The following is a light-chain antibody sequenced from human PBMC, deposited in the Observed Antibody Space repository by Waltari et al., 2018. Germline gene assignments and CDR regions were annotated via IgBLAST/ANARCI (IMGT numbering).Light chain of an antibody. J-gene: IGKJ3*01. Sequence: DIQMTQSPSSLSASVGDRVTITCRASQSISNYLNWYQQKPGKAPKLLIYTASSLQSGVPSRFSGSGSGTDFTLTISSLQPEDFATFYRQQSYSSPFTFGPGTRVDIK. CDR3: QQSYSSPFT. CDR1: QSISNY. CDR2: TAS. V-gene: IGKV1-39*01.